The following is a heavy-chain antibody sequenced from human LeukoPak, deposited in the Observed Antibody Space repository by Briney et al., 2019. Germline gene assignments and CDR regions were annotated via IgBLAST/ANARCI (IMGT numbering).Heavy chain of an antibody. CDR2: IYYSGNT. Sequence: SETLSLTCTVSGGSISSSSYYWGWIRQPPGKGLEWIGSIYYSGNTYYNPSLQSRVTISVDTSKNHFSLRLGSVTAADTAVYYCARDRPTDYWGQGTLVTVSS. J-gene: IGHJ4*02. V-gene: IGHV4-39*07. CDR3: ARDRPTDY. CDR1: GGSISSSSYY.